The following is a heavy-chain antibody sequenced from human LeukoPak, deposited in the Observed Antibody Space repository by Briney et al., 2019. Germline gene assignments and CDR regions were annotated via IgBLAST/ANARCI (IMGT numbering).Heavy chain of an antibody. CDR3: AKGFSNYADSIHI. V-gene: IGHV3-30*04. CDR2: ISYDGSNK. J-gene: IGHJ3*02. D-gene: IGHD3-16*01. Sequence: GGSLRLSCAASGFTFSSYAMHWVRQAPGKGLEWVAVISYDGSNKYYADSVKGRFTISRDISKNTLYLQMNSLRAEDTAVYYYAKGFSNYADSIHIWGQGTMVTVSS. CDR1: GFTFSSYA.